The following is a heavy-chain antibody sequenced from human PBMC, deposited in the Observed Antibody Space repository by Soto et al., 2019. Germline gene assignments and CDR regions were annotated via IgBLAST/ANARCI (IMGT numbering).Heavy chain of an antibody. CDR2: ITAGGYST. CDR3: ARSRDGYSFYFYYGMDG. J-gene: IGHJ6*02. D-gene: IGHD4-4*01. Sequence: GGSLRLSCAVSGFAFSSHAMSWVRQAPGKGLEWVSSITAGGYSTYYADSVKGRFTISRDNSKNTLYLQMNSLRAEDTAVYYCARSRDGYSFYFYYGMDGWGQGTTVTVSS. V-gene: IGHV3-23*01. CDR1: GFAFSSHA.